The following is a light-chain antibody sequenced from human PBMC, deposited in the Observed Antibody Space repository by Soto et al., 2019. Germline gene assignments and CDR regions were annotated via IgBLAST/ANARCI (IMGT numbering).Light chain of an antibody. CDR3: SSYTPINSVI. Sequence: QSALAQPASVSGSPGQSITISCTGTSSDVGAYNYVSWYHQHHPGKAPELIIYDVTDRPSGVSTRFSGSKSCNTASLTISGLQAEEEGNYYCSSYTPINSVIFGGGTKLTVL. CDR2: DVT. J-gene: IGLJ2*01. V-gene: IGLV2-14*01. CDR1: SSDVGAYNY.